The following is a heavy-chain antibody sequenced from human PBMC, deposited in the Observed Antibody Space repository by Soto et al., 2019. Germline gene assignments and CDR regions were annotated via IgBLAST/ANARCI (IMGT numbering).Heavy chain of an antibody. V-gene: IGHV3-30*18. J-gene: IGHJ4*02. Sequence: QVQLVESGGGVVQPGRSLRLSCAASGFTFSSFGMHWVRQAPGKGLEWVAVTSYDGSNKYYADSVKGRFTISRDNSKNTLCLQMNSLRAEDTAVYYCAKEAAVAATYFDYWGQGTLVTVSS. CDR1: GFTFSSFG. CDR2: TSYDGSNK. CDR3: AKEAAVAATYFDY. D-gene: IGHD6-19*01.